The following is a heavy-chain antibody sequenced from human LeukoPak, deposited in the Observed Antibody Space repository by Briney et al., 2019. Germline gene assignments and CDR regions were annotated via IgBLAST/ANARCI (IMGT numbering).Heavy chain of an antibody. V-gene: IGHV4-34*01. CDR2: VNHSGST. CDR3: ARGRATETTFYNYYYGMDV. Sequence: PSETLSLTCAVYGGSFSGYYWSWIRQPPGKGLEWIGEVNHSGSTNYNPSLKSRVTISVDTSKNQFSLKLSSVTAADTAVYYCARGRATETTFYNYYYGMDVWGQGTTVTVSS. D-gene: IGHD4-11*01. CDR1: GGSFSGYY. J-gene: IGHJ6*02.